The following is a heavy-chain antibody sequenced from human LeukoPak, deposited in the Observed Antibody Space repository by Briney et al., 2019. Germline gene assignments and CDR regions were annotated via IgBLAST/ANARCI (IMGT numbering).Heavy chain of an antibody. Sequence: PGGSLRLSSAASGFTLSSYWMSWVRQAPGKGLECVANINEDGSEKYYVDSVKGRFSISRDNAKNSLYLQMNSLRAEDTAVYYCATTTHFDYWGQGILVTVSS. J-gene: IGHJ4*02. V-gene: IGHV3-7*01. D-gene: IGHD1-14*01. CDR1: GFTLSSYW. CDR2: INEDGSEK. CDR3: ATTTHFDY.